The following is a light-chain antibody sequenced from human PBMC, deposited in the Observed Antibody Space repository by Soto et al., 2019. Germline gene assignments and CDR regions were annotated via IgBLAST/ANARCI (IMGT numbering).Light chain of an antibody. V-gene: IGKV1-8*01. CDR3: QQYYSYPCT. J-gene: IGKJ1*01. CDR2: AAS. CDR1: QGISSY. Sequence: AIRMTQSPSSLSASTGDRVTITCRASQGISSYLAWYQQKPGKAPKLLIYAASTLQSGVPSRFSGSGSGTDFTLTISCLQSEEFATYYCQQYYSYPCTFGQGTKVEIK.